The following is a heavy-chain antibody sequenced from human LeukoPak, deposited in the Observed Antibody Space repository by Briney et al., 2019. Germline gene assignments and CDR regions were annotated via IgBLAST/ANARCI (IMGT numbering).Heavy chain of an antibody. V-gene: IGHV3-23*01. D-gene: IGHD6-19*01. J-gene: IGHJ5*02. Sequence: GGSLRLSCAASGFTFSTYAMSWVRQAAGKGLEWVSTISDSGGGTWYADSVKGRFTISRDNAKNSLYLQMNSLRAEDTAVYYCARGQIAVTTAAWGQGTLVTVSS. CDR2: ISDSGGGT. CDR3: ARGQIAVTTAA. CDR1: GFTFSTYA.